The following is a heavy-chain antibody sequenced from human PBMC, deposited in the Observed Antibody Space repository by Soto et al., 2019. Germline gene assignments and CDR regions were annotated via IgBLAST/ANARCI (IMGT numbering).Heavy chain of an antibody. CDR1: GYTFTSYY. V-gene: IGHV1-46*01. J-gene: IGHJ3*02. D-gene: IGHD3-3*01. CDR3: ASPARRVKYYDFWSGYWIGGVDAFDT. CDR2: INPSGGST. Sequence: ASVKVSCKASGYTFTSYYMHWVRQAPGQGLEWMGIINPSGGSTSYAQKFQGRVTMTRDTSTSTVYMELSSLRSEDTAVYYCASPARRVKYYDFWSGYWIGGVDAFDTWGQGTMVTVSS.